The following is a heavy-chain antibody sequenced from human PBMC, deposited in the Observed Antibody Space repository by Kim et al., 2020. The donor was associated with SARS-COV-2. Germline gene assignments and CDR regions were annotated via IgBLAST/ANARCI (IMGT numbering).Heavy chain of an antibody. CDR2: ISYDGSNK. CDR1: GFTFSSYA. D-gene: IGHD1-1*01. CDR3: ARDPSQTGTTSVLMFYFDY. J-gene: IGHJ4*02. V-gene: IGHV3-30*04. Sequence: GGSLRLSCAASGFTFSSYAMHWVRQAPGKGLEWVAVISYDGSNKYYADSVKGRFTISRDNSKNTLYLQMNSLRAEDTAVYYCARDPSQTGTTSVLMFYFDYWGQGTLVTVSS.